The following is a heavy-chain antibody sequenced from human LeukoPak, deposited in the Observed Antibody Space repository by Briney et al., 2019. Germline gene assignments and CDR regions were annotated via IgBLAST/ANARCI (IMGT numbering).Heavy chain of an antibody. D-gene: IGHD2-2*02. CDR1: GYTFTSYG. Sequence: ASVKVSCKASGYTFTSYGISWVRQAPGQGLEWMGWISAYNGNTNYAQKLQGRVTMTTDTSTSTAYMELRSLGSDDTAVYYCANVRGVDIVVVPAAISGPNWFDPWGQGTLVTVSS. CDR2: ISAYNGNT. V-gene: IGHV1-18*01. CDR3: ANVRGVDIVVVPAAISGPNWFDP. J-gene: IGHJ5*02.